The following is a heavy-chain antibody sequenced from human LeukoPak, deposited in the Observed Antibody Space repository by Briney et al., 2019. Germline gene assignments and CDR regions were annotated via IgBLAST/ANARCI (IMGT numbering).Heavy chain of an antibody. CDR1: GFTFNSYS. D-gene: IGHD1-26*01. V-gene: IGHV3-23*01. Sequence: GGSLRLSCAGSGFTFNSYSMSWVRQAPGKGLEWVSSINSGGGRTYYADSVKGRFTISRDNSKNTLFLQMNSLRDEDTATYYCAKDFKRDGKWDVDYWGQGTLVTVSS. J-gene: IGHJ4*02. CDR3: AKDFKRDGKWDVDY. CDR2: INSGGGRT.